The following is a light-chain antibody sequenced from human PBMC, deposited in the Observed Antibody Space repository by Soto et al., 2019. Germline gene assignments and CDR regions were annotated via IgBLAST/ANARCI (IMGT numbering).Light chain of an antibody. V-gene: IGKV3-20*01. Sequence: ETVMTQSPATLSVSPGERATLSCRASQSVSRKLAWYQQKPGQAPRLLIYGASTRATGIPARFSGSGSGTDFTLTISRLEPEDFAVYYCQQYGSSPWTFGQGTKVDIK. CDR2: GAS. CDR3: QQYGSSPWT. J-gene: IGKJ1*01. CDR1: QSVSRK.